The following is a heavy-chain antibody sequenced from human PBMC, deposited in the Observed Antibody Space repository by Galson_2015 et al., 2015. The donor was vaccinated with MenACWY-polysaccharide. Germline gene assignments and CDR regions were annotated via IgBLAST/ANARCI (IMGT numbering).Heavy chain of an antibody. V-gene: IGHV3-23*01. CDR1: GFTFSSYA. CDR2: ISGSGGST. Sequence: SLRLSCAASGFTFSSYAMSWVRQAPGKGLEWVSAISGSGGSTYYADSVKGRLTISRDNSKNTLYLQMNSLGAEDTAVYYCATHASSGWDGLAFDIWGQGTMVTVSS. CDR3: ATHASSGWDGLAFDI. J-gene: IGHJ3*02. D-gene: IGHD6-19*01.